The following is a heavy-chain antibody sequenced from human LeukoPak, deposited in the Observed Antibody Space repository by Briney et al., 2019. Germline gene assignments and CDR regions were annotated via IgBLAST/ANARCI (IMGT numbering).Heavy chain of an antibody. CDR1: GGSFSGCY. CDR2: INHSGST. CDR3: ARVAYSQYSSSWYWDYYYYYYMDV. V-gene: IGHV4-34*01. Sequence: SETLSLTCAVYGGSFSGCYWSWIRQPPGKGLEWIGEINHSGSTNYNPSLKSRVTISVDTSKNQFSLKLSSVTAADTAVYYCARVAYSQYSSSWYWDYYYYYYMDVWGKGTTVTVSS. D-gene: IGHD6-13*01. J-gene: IGHJ6*03.